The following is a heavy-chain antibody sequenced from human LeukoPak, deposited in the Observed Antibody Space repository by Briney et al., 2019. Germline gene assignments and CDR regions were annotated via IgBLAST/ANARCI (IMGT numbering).Heavy chain of an antibody. CDR3: ARGDGYLTKIDY. CDR1: GFTSSSYA. J-gene: IGHJ4*02. V-gene: IGHV3-30*01. Sequence: GGSLRLSCAASGFTSSSYAMHWVRQAPGKGLERVAVISYDGSNKYYADSVKGRFTISRDNSKNTLYLQMNSLRAEDTAVYYCARGDGYLTKIDYWGQGTLVTVSS. CDR2: ISYDGSNK. D-gene: IGHD5-24*01.